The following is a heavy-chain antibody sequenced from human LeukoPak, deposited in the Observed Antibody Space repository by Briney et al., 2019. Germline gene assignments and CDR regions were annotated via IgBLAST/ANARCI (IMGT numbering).Heavy chain of an antibody. CDR1: GFNFNNYA. V-gene: IGHV3-53*01. D-gene: IGHD2-15*01. CDR2: IYSGGST. Sequence: GGSLRLSCVASGFNFNNYAMSWVRQAPGKGLEWVSVIYSGGSTYYADSVKGRFTISRDNSKNTLYLQMNSLRAEDTAVYYCARLAVVVAAYFDYWGQGTLVTVSS. CDR3: ARLAVVVAAYFDY. J-gene: IGHJ4*02.